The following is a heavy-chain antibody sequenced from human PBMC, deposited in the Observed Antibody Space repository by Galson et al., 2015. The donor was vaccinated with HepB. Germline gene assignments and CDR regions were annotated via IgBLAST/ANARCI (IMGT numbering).Heavy chain of an antibody. D-gene: IGHD7-27*01. CDR1: RFTFSNFG. CDR3: ARDMGTGDRASFDY. CDR2: ISYDGSDK. V-gene: IGHV3-30*03. Sequence: SLRLSCAASRFTFSNFGMHWVRQAPGKGLEWVAVISYDGSDKEYVDSVKGRFTISRDNSKNTLYLQMNSLTAEDTAVYYCARDMGTGDRASFDYWGQGTLVTVSS. J-gene: IGHJ4*02.